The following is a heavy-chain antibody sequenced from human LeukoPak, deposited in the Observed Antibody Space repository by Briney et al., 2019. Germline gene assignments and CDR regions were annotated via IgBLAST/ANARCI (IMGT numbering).Heavy chain of an antibody. J-gene: IGHJ4*02. V-gene: IGHV3-23*01. Sequence: GGSLRLSCAASGFTFSSYAMSWVRQAPGKGLEWVSAISGSGGSTYYADSVRGRFTISRDNSKNTLYLQMNSLRAEDTAVYYCAKDPLVRGVTYDYRGQGTLVTVSS. CDR3: AKDPLVRGVTYDY. CDR1: GFTFSSYA. CDR2: ISGSGGST. D-gene: IGHD3-10*01.